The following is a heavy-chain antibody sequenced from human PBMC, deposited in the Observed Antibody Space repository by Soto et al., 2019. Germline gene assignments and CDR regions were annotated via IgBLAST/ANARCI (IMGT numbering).Heavy chain of an antibody. CDR3: ARGHNYYGSGSYSDYYYYGMDV. V-gene: IGHV4-4*07. CDR1: GGSISSYY. J-gene: IGHJ6*02. D-gene: IGHD3-10*01. CDR2: IYTSGST. Sequence: SETLSLTCTVSGGSISSYYWSWIRQPAGKGLEWIGRIYTSGSTNYNPSLKSRVTMSVDTSKNQFSLKLSSVTAADTAVYYCARGHNYYGSGSYSDYYYYGMDVWGQGTTVPVSS.